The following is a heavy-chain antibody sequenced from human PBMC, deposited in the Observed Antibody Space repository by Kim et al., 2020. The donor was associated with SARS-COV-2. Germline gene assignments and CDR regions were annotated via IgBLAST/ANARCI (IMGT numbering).Heavy chain of an antibody. V-gene: IGHV3-33*06. CDR1: GFTFSSYG. Sequence: GGSLRLSCAASGFTFSSYGMHWVRQAPGKGLEWVAVIWYDGSNKYYADSVKGRFTISRDNSKNTLYLQMNSLRAEDTAVYYCAKDDSVRGVTPFDYWGQGTLVTVSS. CDR2: IWYDGSNK. D-gene: IGHD3-10*01. CDR3: AKDDSVRGVTPFDY. J-gene: IGHJ4*02.